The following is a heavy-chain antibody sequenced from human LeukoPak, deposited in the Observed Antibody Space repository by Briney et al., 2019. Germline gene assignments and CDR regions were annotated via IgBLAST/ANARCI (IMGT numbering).Heavy chain of an antibody. CDR2: INPNSGGT. CDR1: GYTFTGYY. Sequence: AASVKVSCKASGYTFTGYYMHWVRQAPGQGLEWMGWINPNSGGTNYAQKFQGRVTMTRDTSISTAYMELSRLRSDDTAVYYCARPGGYYDILTGYSEGDFDYWGQGTLVTVSS. D-gene: IGHD3-9*01. J-gene: IGHJ4*02. V-gene: IGHV1-2*02. CDR3: ARPGGYYDILTGYSEGDFDY.